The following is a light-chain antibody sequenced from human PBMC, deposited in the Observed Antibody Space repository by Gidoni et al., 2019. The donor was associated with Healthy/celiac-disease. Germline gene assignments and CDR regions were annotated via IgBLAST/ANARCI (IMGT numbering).Light chain of an antibody. CDR1: SSKIGSNY. J-gene: IGLJ1*01. V-gene: IGLV1-47*01. CDR2: RNN. Sequence: QSVLTQPPSASGTPGQRVTISCSGSSSKIGSNYVYWYQQLPGTAPKLLINRNNQRPSGVPDRFSGSKSGASASLAISGLRSEDEADYYCAAWDDSLSGYVFGTGTKVTVL. CDR3: AAWDDSLSGYV.